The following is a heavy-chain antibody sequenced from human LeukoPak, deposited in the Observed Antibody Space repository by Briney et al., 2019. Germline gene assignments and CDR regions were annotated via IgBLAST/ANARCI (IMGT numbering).Heavy chain of an antibody. J-gene: IGHJ4*02. CDR1: GFTFSDYY. V-gene: IGHV3-11*04. CDR3: ARVGYYYDSSGYPLDY. D-gene: IGHD3-22*01. Sequence: PGGSLRLSCAASGFTFSDYYMSWIRQAPGKGLEWVSYITRSGNNIYYADSVKGRFTISRDNSKNTLYLQMNSLRAEDTAVYYCARVGYYYDSSGYPLDYWGQGTLVTVSS. CDR2: ITRSGNNI.